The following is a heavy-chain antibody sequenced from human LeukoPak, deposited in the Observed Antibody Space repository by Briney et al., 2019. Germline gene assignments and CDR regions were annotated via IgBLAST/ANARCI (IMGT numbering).Heavy chain of an antibody. D-gene: IGHD5-12*01. CDR2: IYYSGST. Sequence: SETLSLTXTVSGGSISSYYWSWIRQPPGKGLEWIGYIYYSGSTNYNPSLKSRVTISVDTSKNQFSLKLSSVTAADTAVYYCATQRRIVATTYFDYWGQGTLVTISS. CDR3: ATQRRIVATTYFDY. V-gene: IGHV4-59*01. J-gene: IGHJ4*02. CDR1: GGSISSYY.